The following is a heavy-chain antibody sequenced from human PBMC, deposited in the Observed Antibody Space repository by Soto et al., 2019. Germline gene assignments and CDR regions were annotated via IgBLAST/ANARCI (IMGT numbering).Heavy chain of an antibody. CDR2: INHSGSP. V-gene: IGHV4-61*08. J-gene: IGHJ5*02. CDR1: GGSVSSGDYY. Sequence: KPSETLSLTCTVSGGSVSSGDYYWSWIRQPPGKGLEWIGEINHSGSPNYNPSLKSRVTISVDTSKNQFSLKMTSVTAADTAVYYCATSNWSHHYFDTWGKGTLVTVS. D-gene: IGHD1-1*01. CDR3: ATSNWSHHYFDT.